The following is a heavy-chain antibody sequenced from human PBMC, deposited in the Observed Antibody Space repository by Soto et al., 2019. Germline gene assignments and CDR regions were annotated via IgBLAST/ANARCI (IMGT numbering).Heavy chain of an antibody. D-gene: IGHD3-22*01. CDR3: ARDFRNYYDSSGYYLWFDP. Sequence: SGGSLRLSCAASGFTFSSYSMNWVRQAPGKWLEWVSSISSSSSYIYYADSVKGRFTISRDNAKNSLYLQMNSLRAEDTAVYYCARDFRNYYDSSGYYLWFDPWGQGXLVTVSS. CDR2: ISSSSSYI. CDR1: GFTFSSYS. J-gene: IGHJ5*02. V-gene: IGHV3-21*01.